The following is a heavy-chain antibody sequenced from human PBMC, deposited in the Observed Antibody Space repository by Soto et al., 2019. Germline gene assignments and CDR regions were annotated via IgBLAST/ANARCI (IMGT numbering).Heavy chain of an antibody. CDR3: ARRGYCTNGVCPYYYYGMDV. V-gene: IGHV3-21*01. J-gene: IGHJ6*02. CDR2: ISSSSSYI. CDR1: GFTFSSYA. D-gene: IGHD2-8*01. Sequence: EVQLLESGGGLVQPGGSLRLSCAASGFTFSSYAMSWVRQAPGKGLEWVSSISSSSSYIYYADSVKGRFTISRDNAKNSLYLQMNSLRAEDTAVYYCARRGYCTNGVCPYYYYGMDVWGQGTTVTVSS.